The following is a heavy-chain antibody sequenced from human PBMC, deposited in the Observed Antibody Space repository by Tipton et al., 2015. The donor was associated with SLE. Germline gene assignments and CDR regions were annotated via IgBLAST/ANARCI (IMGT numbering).Heavy chain of an antibody. CDR3: ASSSGSMVTTWYFDL. CDR1: GGSFSGYY. V-gene: IGHV4-34*01. Sequence: TLSLTCAVYGGSFSGYYWNWIRQPPGKGLEWIGEINHSGSTNYNPSLKSRVTISVDTSKNQFSLKLSSVTAADTAVYYCASSSGSMVTTWYFDLWGGGALVAVGS. CDR2: INHSGST. J-gene: IGHJ2*01. D-gene: IGHD4-17*01.